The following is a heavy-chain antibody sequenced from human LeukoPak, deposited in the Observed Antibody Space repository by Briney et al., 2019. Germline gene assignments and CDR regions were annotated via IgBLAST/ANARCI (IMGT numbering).Heavy chain of an antibody. CDR2: INSDATST. V-gene: IGHV3-74*01. D-gene: IGHD6-13*01. CDR1: GFMLSSTW. CDR3: VRGSPGYSSSWHAY. Sequence: GGSLRLSCAASGFMLSSTWMHWVRQAPGKGLVWVSRINSDATSTSYADSVRGRFTISRDDAKNTMYLQMDSLRAEDTAMYYCVRGSPGYSSSWHAYWGQGTLVTVSS. J-gene: IGHJ4*02.